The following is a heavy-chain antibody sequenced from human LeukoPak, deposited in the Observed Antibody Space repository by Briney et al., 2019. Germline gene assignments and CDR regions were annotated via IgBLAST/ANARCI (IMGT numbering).Heavy chain of an antibody. Sequence: GGSLRLSCEASGFTFGSYWMNWVRQAPGKGLEWVANMKQDASETYYVDSVKGRFTISRDSPKNSLYLQLNSLRAEDTAIYYCARQGSHSNGWFFDYWGQGVLVTVSS. CDR2: MKQDASET. J-gene: IGHJ4*02. V-gene: IGHV3-7*01. CDR3: ARQGSHSNGWFFDY. CDR1: GFTFGSYW. D-gene: IGHD6-19*01.